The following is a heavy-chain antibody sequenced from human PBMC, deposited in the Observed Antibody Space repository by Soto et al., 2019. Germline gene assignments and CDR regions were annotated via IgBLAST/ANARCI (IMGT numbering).Heavy chain of an antibody. CDR2: ISGSGGST. V-gene: IGHV3-23*01. D-gene: IGHD2-2*01. CDR1: GFTFSSYA. J-gene: IGHJ4*02. Sequence: GGSLRLSCAASGFTFSSYAMSWVRQAPGKGLEWVSAISGSGGSTYYADSVKGRFTISRDNSKNTLYLQMNSLRAKDTAVYYCARLGCSSTSCYDFDYWGQGTLVTVSS. CDR3: ARLGCSSTSCYDFDY.